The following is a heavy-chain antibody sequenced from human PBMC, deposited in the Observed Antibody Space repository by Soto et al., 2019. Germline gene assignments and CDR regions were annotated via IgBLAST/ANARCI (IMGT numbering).Heavy chain of an antibody. CDR3: AKDLYNYYYYYMDV. V-gene: IGHV3-30*18. J-gene: IGHJ6*03. D-gene: IGHD3-10*01. CDR2: ISYDGSNK. CDR1: GFTFSSYG. Sequence: PGGSLRLSCAASGFTFSSYGMHWVRQAPGKGLEWVAVISYDGSNKYYADSVKGRFTISRDNSKNTLYLQMNSLRAEDTAVYYCAKDLYNYYYYYMDVWGKRTTVTVSS.